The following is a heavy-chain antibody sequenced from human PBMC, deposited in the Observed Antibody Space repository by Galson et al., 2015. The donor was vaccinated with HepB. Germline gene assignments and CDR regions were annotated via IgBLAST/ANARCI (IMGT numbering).Heavy chain of an antibody. CDR3: AGANYTLGFFDH. CDR1: GFTFSTYW. CDR2: INQDGSQK. V-gene: IGHV3-7*03. Sequence: SLRLSCAVSGFTFSTYWMSWVRQAPGKGLEWVAKINQDGSQKHYVDSVKGRFTISRDNAKSSMQLQMNSLRAEDTAIYYCAGANYTLGFFDHWGQGTLVSVSS. D-gene: IGHD3-16*01. J-gene: IGHJ4*02.